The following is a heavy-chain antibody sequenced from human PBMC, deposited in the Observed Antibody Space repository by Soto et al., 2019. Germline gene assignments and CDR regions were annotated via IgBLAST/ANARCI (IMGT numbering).Heavy chain of an antibody. CDR2: IKNKTAGGAI. J-gene: IGHJ4*02. CDR1: GFTFTDAW. Sequence: EVQLVESGGGLVKPGGSLRLSCAASGFTFTDAWMNWVRQAPGKGLEWVGRIKNKTAGGAIDYTTPVEGRVTISRDDSENTLYLQMNSLKTEDTAVYYCATDGGRWGQGTLVTVSS. CDR3: ATDGGR. V-gene: IGHV3-15*07.